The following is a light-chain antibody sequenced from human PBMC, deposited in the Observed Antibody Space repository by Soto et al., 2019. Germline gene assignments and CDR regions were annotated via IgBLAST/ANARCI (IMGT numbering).Light chain of an antibody. CDR1: SSDVGSHNL. V-gene: IGLV2-23*02. CDR3: CSYAGSSTFV. J-gene: IGLJ1*01. CDR2: EVN. Sequence: QSALTQPASVSGSPGQSITVSCTGTSSDVGSHNLVSWYQQHPDKAPKLMIYEVNERPSGVSYRFSGSKSGNTASLTISGLQAEDEADYYCCSYAGSSTFVFGTGTKLTVL.